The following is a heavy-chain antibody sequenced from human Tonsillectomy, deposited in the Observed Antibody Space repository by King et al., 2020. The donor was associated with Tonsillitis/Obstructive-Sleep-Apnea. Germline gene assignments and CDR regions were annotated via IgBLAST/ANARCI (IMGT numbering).Heavy chain of an antibody. D-gene: IGHD3-3*01. CDR2: ISGGGGST. Sequence: EVQLVESGGGLVQPGGSLRLSCAASGFTFSSYAMSWVRQAPGKGLEWVSAISGGGGSTYYADSVKGRFTISRDNSKNTLYLQMNSLRAEDTAVYYCANPRGDFWSGYYPFDYWGQGTLVTVSS. CDR3: ANPRGDFWSGYYPFDY. J-gene: IGHJ4*02. V-gene: IGHV3-23*04. CDR1: GFTFSSYA.